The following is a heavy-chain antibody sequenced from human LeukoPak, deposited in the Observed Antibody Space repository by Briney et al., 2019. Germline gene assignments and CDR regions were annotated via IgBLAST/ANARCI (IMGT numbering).Heavy chain of an antibody. CDR3: AGGVVGAPVGLDY. CDR1: GFSVSYSY. V-gene: IGHV3-53*01. J-gene: IGHJ4*02. CDR2: MYNDGTT. D-gene: IGHD1-26*01. Sequence: GGSLRLSCAASGFSVSYSYMSWVRQAPGKGLEWVSVMYNDGTTYYADSVKGRFTISRDNSKNTLYLQMNSLRAEDTAMYYRAGGVVGAPVGLDYWGQGTLVTVSS.